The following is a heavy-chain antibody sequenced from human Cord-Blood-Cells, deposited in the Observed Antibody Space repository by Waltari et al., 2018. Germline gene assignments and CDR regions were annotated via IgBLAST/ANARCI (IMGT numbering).Heavy chain of an antibody. CDR3: AAGMAAAGTRWFDP. CDR1: GGSISSSSYY. J-gene: IGHJ5*02. CDR2: IYYSGST. D-gene: IGHD6-13*01. V-gene: IGHV4-39*01. Sequence: QLQLQESGPGLAKPSETLSLTCTVSGGSISSSSYYWGWIRQPPGKGLEWIGSIYYSGSTYYNPSLKSRVTISVDTSKNQFSLKLSSVTAADTAVYYCAAGMAAAGTRWFDPWGQGTLVTVSS.